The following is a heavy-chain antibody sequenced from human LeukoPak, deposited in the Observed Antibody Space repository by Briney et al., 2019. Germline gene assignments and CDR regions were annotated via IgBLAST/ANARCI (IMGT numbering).Heavy chain of an antibody. J-gene: IGHJ4*02. CDR3: ARHDQRWDSYYDFWSGYYADYFDY. D-gene: IGHD3-3*01. CDR2: IYYSGST. V-gene: IGHV4-39*01. Sequence: KASETLSLTCTVSGGSISSSSYYWGWIRQPPGKGLEWIGSIYYSGSTYYNPSLKSRVTISVDTSKNQFSLKLSSVTAADTAVYYCARHDQRWDSYYDFWSGYYADYFDYWGQGTLVTVSS. CDR1: GGSISSSSYY.